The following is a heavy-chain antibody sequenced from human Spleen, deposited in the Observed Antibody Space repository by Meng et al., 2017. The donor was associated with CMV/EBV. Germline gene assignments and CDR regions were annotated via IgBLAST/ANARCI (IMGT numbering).Heavy chain of an antibody. V-gene: IGHV1-69*05. D-gene: IGHD2-2*01. J-gene: IGHJ4*02. Sequence: SGGTFSKYEIHWVRQAPGQGLEWRGGIVPMFRSTNYAQKFQGRVTITTEESTTTAYMELRSLRSDDTAIYFCARDSAIVPAAIGLVYWGQGTLVTVSS. CDR1: GGTFSKYE. CDR3: ARDSAIVPAAIGLVY. CDR2: IVPMFRST.